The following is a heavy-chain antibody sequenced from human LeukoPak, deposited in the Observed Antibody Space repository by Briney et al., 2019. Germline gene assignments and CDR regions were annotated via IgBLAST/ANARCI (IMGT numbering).Heavy chain of an antibody. J-gene: IGHJ6*03. CDR2: INHSGST. CDR1: GGSFSGYY. D-gene: IGHD3-9*01. CDR3: ARRPSVLRYFDWLRYYMDV. V-gene: IGHV4-34*01. Sequence: SETLSLTCAVYGGSFSGYYWGWIRQPPGKGLEWIGEINHSGSTNYNPSPTSRVTISVDTSKHQFPLKLSSVTAADTAVYYCARRPSVLRYFDWLRYYMDVWGKGTTVTVSS.